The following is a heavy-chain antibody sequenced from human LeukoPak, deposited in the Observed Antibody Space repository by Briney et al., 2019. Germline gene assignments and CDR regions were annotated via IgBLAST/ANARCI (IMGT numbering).Heavy chain of an antibody. J-gene: IGHJ4*02. Sequence: PSETLSLTCAVSGYSISSDFFWGWIRQPPGKGLEWIGNIYHSGVTNYNPSLKSRVTTSVDTSKNQFSLQLSFVTAADTAVYYCARLRTGFYGHYWGQGTLVTVSS. V-gene: IGHV4-38-2*01. CDR3: ARLRTGFYGHY. CDR1: GYSISSDFF. CDR2: IYHSGVT. D-gene: IGHD3/OR15-3a*01.